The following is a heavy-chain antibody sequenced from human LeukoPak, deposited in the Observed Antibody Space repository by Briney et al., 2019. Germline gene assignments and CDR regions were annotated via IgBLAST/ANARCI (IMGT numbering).Heavy chain of an antibody. J-gene: IGHJ3*02. Sequence: GGSLRLSCAASGFTFSSYAMHWVRQAPGKGLEYVSDISSSGGSTYYANSVKGRFTISRDNSKNTLYLQMGSLRAEDMAVYYCARDFGYGDYLLAFDIWGQGTMVTVSS. CDR2: ISSSGGST. D-gene: IGHD4-17*01. CDR3: ARDFGYGDYLLAFDI. V-gene: IGHV3-64*01. CDR1: GFTFSSYA.